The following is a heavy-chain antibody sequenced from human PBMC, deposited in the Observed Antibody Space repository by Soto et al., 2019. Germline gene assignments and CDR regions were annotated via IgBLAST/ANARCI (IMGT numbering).Heavy chain of an antibody. CDR2: INAGNGNT. Sequence: ASVKVSCKASGYTFTSYAMHWVRQAPGQRLEWMGWINAGNGNTKYSQKFQGRVTITRDTSASTAYMELSSLRSEDTAVYYCARAYDILTGYYSSFGAFDIWGQGTMVTVS. V-gene: IGHV1-3*01. CDR3: ARAYDILTGYYSSFGAFDI. J-gene: IGHJ3*02. CDR1: GYTFTSYA. D-gene: IGHD3-9*01.